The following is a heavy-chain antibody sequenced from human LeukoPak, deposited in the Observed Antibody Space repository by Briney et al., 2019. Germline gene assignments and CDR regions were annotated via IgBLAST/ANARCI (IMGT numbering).Heavy chain of an antibody. CDR3: AVAPGDY. J-gene: IGHJ4*02. CDR1: GYTFTDYY. D-gene: IGHD2-21*01. V-gene: IGHV1-2*02. Sequence: ASVKVSCKASGYTFTDYYIHWVRQAPGQGLEWMGWIKPNSDYTLYAQKFQGRVTLTRDTYISTAYMELTTLTSDDTALYYCAVAPGDYWGQGTLVSVSA. CDR2: IKPNSDYT.